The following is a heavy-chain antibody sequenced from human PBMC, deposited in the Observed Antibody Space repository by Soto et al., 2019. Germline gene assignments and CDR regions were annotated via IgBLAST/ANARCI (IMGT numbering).Heavy chain of an antibody. CDR3: ARGKTRDSNSNPCAN. CDR1: GGTFSSYA. CDR2: IIPIFGTA. Sequence: QVQLVQSGAEVKKPGSSVKVSCTASGGTFSSYAISWVRQAPGQGLEWMGGIIPIFGTANYAQKLQGRVTITADEYTSTAYMELIRLRSEDTAVYYCARGKTRDSNSNPCANCGQGTLVTVSS. D-gene: IGHD4-4*01. J-gene: IGHJ4*02. V-gene: IGHV1-69*01.